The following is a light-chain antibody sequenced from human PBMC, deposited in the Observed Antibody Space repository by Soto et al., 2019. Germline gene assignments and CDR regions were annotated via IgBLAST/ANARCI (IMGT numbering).Light chain of an antibody. V-gene: IGKV3-11*01. J-gene: IGKJ5*01. CDR2: DAS. CDR1: QGVSSY. Sequence: EIVLTQSPATLSLSPGERATLSCRASQGVSSYLAWYQQKPGQAPRLLIYDASNRSTGIPARFSGSGSGTDFTLTSSSLEPEDFAVYYCQQRSNWPPITFGQGTRLESK. CDR3: QQRSNWPPIT.